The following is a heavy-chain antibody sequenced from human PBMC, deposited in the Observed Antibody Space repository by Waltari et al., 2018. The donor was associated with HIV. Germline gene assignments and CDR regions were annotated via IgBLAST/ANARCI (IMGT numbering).Heavy chain of an antibody. V-gene: IGHV3-74*01. CDR3: ARADYGDPWYFDL. D-gene: IGHD4-17*01. CDR2: INRDGSST. Sequence: EVQLVESGGGLVQPGGSLRLSCAASGFTFSSYWMHWVRQAPGKGLVGVSRINRDGSSTSNADSVKGRFTISRDNAKNTLYLQMNSLRAEDTAVYYCARADYGDPWYFDLWGRGTLVTVSS. J-gene: IGHJ2*01. CDR1: GFTFSSYW.